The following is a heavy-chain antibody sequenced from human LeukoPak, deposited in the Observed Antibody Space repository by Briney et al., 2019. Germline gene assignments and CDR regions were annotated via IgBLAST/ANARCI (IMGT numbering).Heavy chain of an antibody. J-gene: IGHJ4*02. D-gene: IGHD1-26*01. V-gene: IGHV1-69*05. Sequence: GSSVKVSCKASGGTFSSYAISWVRQAPGQGLEWMGRIIPIFGTANYAQKFQGRVTITTDESTSTAYMELSSLRSEDTAVYYCARTKSIAGATYFDYWGQGTLVTVSS. CDR1: GGTFSSYA. CDR3: ARTKSIAGATYFDY. CDR2: IIPIFGTA.